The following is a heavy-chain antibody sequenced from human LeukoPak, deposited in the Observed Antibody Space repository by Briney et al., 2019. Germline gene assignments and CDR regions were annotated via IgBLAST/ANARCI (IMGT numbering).Heavy chain of an antibody. CDR1: GFTFDDYT. CDR2: ISWDGGSR. V-gene: IGHV3-43*01. CDR3: AKDTSNQIAAAGTGLDY. D-gene: IGHD6-13*01. Sequence: YPGGSLRLSCAASGFTFDDYTIHWVRQAPGKGLEWVSLISWDGGSRYYADSVKGRFTISRDNSKNSLYLQMNSLRTEDTALYYCAKDTSNQIAAAGTGLDYWGQGTLVTVSS. J-gene: IGHJ4*02.